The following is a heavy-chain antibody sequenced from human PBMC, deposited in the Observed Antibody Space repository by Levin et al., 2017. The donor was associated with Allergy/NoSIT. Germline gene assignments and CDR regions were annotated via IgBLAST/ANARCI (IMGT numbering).Heavy chain of an antibody. CDR1: GGSISSSSYY. CDR2: IYYSGST. Sequence: TSETLSLTCTVSGGSISSSSYYWGWIRQPPEKGLEWIGSIYYSGSTYCNPSLKSRVTISVDTSKNQFSLKLSSVTAADTAVYYCARVSRVAAAGIYYYYYGMDVWGQGTTVTVSS. D-gene: IGHD6-13*01. J-gene: IGHJ6*02. CDR3: ARVSRVAAAGIYYYYYGMDV. V-gene: IGHV4-39*07.